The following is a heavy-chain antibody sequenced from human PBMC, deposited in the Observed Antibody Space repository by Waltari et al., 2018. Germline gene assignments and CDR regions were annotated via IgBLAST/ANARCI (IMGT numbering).Heavy chain of an antibody. D-gene: IGHD3-16*01. CDR1: GASIDRSNYY. CDR2: MHYGGST. Sequence: QPQLQESGSGLVKPSETLSLICTVSGASIDRSNYYWGWIRQPPGKGLEWIGSMHYGGSTYYHPSLESRVTMSVDTSRNQFSLNLNSMTAADTAVYYCTRGLGEGPDYWGQGTLVAVSS. CDR3: TRGLGEGPDY. V-gene: IGHV4-39*01. J-gene: IGHJ4*02.